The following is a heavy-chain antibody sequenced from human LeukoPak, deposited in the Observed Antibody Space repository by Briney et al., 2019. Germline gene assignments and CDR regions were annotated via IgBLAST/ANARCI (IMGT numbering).Heavy chain of an antibody. CDR3: ARDPRDCSSTSCGYLDY. CDR2: ISYDGSNK. D-gene: IGHD2-2*01. J-gene: IGHJ4*02. Sequence: GGSLRLSCAASGFTFSSYAMHWVRQAPGKGLEGVAVISYDGSNKYYADSVKGRFTISRDNSKNTLYLQMNSLGAEDTAVYYCARDPRDCSSTSCGYLDYWGQGTLVTVSS. V-gene: IGHV3-30*04. CDR1: GFTFSSYA.